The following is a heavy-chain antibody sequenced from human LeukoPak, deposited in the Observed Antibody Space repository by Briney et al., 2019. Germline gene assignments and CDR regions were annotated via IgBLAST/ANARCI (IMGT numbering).Heavy chain of an antibody. J-gene: IGHJ4*02. CDR1: GFTFSPAW. CDR3: ARDLLEWSSYYFDY. V-gene: IGHV3-74*01. D-gene: IGHD3-3*01. Sequence: GGPLRLSCAASGFTFSPAWMHWVRQAPGKGLEWVSRINNDGSYINYADSVKGRFTISRDNSKNTLYLQMNSLRAEDTAVYYCARDLLEWSSYYFDYWGQGTLVTVSS. CDR2: INNDGSYI.